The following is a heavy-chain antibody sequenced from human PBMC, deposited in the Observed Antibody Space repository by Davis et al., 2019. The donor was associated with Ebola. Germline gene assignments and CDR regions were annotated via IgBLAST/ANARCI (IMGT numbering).Heavy chain of an antibody. CDR1: GYNFSNYW. CDR3: ATPGDYGDYGWAFDI. D-gene: IGHD4-17*01. Sequence: GESLKISCKGSGYNFSNYWIAWVRQMSGKGLEWMGIIYPGDSETSYSPSFQGQVTISADKSISTAYLQWSSLRASDTAMYYCATPGDYGDYGWAFDIWGQGTLVTVSS. J-gene: IGHJ3*02. V-gene: IGHV5-51*01. CDR2: IYPGDSET.